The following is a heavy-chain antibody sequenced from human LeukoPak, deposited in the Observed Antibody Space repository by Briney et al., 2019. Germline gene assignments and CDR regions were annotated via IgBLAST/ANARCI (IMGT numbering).Heavy chain of an antibody. Sequence: GSISSSNWCSWVRQPPGKGLEWIGEINHSGSTNDNPSLKSRVTISVDTSKNQFSLKLSSVTAADTAVYYCARNSGEGQVGATSFDYWGQGTLVTVSS. J-gene: IGHJ4*02. V-gene: IGHV4-4*02. CDR3: ARNSGEGQVGATSFDY. CDR2: INHSGST. CDR1: GSISSSNW. D-gene: IGHD1-26*01.